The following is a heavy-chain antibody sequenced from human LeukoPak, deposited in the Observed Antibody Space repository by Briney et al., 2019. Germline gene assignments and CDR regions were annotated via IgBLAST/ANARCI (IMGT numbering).Heavy chain of an antibody. CDR1: GFTFSSYA. CDR3: AKDSGRDCSSTSCYIDY. Sequence: GRSLRLSCAASGFTFSSYAMSWVRQAPGKGLEWVSAISGSGGSTYYADSVKGRFTISRDNSKNTLYLQMNSLRAEDTAVYYCAKDSGRDCSSTSCYIDYWGQGTLVTVSS. CDR2: ISGSGGST. V-gene: IGHV3-23*01. D-gene: IGHD2-2*01. J-gene: IGHJ4*02.